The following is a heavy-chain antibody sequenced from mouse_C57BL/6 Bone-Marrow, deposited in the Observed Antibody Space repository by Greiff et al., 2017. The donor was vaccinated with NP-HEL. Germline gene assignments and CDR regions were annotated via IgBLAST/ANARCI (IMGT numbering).Heavy chain of an antibody. D-gene: IGHD2-3*01. J-gene: IGHJ2*01. Sequence: EVKLVESGGDLVKPGGSLKLSCAASGFTFSSYGMSWVRQTPDKRLEWVATIRSGGSYTYYPDRVKGRFTISRDNAKNTLYLQMSSLESEDTAMYYCARHDGNYDYWGQGTTLTVSS. V-gene: IGHV5-6*02. CDR1: GFTFSSYG. CDR3: ARHDGNYDY. CDR2: IRSGGSYT.